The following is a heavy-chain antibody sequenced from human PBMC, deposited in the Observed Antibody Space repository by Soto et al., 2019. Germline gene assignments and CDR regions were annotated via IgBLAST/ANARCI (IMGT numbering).Heavy chain of an antibody. CDR2: INAGNGNT. Sequence: WASVTVSCKASGYTFTSYAMHWVRQAPAHRLEWMGWINAGNGNTKYSQKFQGRVTITRDTSASTAYMELSSLRSEDTAVYYCAREIRSGWYAYGMDFWGQGTTVTVSS. V-gene: IGHV1-3*01. J-gene: IGHJ6*02. CDR1: GYTFTSYA. CDR3: AREIRSGWYAYGMDF. D-gene: IGHD6-19*01.